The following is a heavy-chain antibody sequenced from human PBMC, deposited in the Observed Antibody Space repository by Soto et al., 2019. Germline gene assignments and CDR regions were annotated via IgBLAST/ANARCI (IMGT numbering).Heavy chain of an antibody. V-gene: IGHV1-69*02. CDR2: IIPILGIA. CDR3: ARGYSGSSLYYYYMDV. D-gene: IGHD5-12*01. CDR1: GGTYSSYT. J-gene: IGHJ6*03. Sequence: SVKVSCKASGGTYSSYTMSWVRQAHGQGLEWMGRIIPILGIANYAQKFQGRVTITADKSTSTAYMELSSLRSEDTAVYYCARGYSGSSLYYYYMDVWGKGTTVTVSS.